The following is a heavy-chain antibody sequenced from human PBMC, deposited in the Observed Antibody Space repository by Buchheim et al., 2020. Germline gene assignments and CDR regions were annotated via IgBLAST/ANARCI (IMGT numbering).Heavy chain of an antibody. Sequence: QVQLEQSGAEVKMPGSSVKVSCRTSGGTFSTYTYFWVRQAPGQGLEWMGIINPSGGSTSYAQKFQGRVTMTRDTSTSTVYMELSSLRSEDTAVYYCAREWLDWGQGTL. J-gene: IGHJ4*02. CDR3: AREWLD. V-gene: IGHV1-46*03. CDR1: GGTFSTYT. D-gene: IGHD6-19*01. CDR2: INPSGGST.